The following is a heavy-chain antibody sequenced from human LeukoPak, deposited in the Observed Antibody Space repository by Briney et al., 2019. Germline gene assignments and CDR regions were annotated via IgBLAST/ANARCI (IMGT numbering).Heavy chain of an antibody. D-gene: IGHD3-22*01. Sequence: SETLSLTCAVSSYSISSVYYWGWIRQPPGKGLEWIGSIYHSGSTYYNPSLKSRVTISVDTSKNQFSLKLSSVTAADTAVYYCARDRNYYDCSGFWDYWGQGTLVAVSS. CDR2: IYHSGST. J-gene: IGHJ4*02. CDR3: ARDRNYYDCSGFWDY. CDR1: SYSISSVYY. V-gene: IGHV4-38-2*02.